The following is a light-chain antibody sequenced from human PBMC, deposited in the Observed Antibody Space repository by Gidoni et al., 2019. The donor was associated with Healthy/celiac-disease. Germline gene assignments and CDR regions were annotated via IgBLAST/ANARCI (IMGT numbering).Light chain of an antibody. CDR2: DAS. Sequence: ETVLTQSPDTLSLSPGERDTLSCRARQSVSSYLAWYQQKTDQAPRLLIYDASNRATGLPARFSGSVSGTVFTLTISSLEPEDFAVYHCQQRSNWPPTFGQGTRLEIK. V-gene: IGKV3-11*01. CDR1: QSVSSY. CDR3: QQRSNWPPT. J-gene: IGKJ5*01.